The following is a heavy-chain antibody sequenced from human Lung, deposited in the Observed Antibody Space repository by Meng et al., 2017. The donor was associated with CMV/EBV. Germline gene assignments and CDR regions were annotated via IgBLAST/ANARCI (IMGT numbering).Heavy chain of an antibody. CDR1: GFRFDDYG. CDR2: IRHDGTNK. V-gene: IGHV3-30*02. Sequence: GGSLRLXCAASGFRFDDYGMHWVRQTPGKGLEWVAFIRHDGTNKFYGASVKGRFTISRDNSKSTVYLQMNSLRPEETALYYCAKDLLLFGGPNAYFDECGQGXLVTVSS. D-gene: IGHD3-16*01. J-gene: IGHJ4*02. CDR3: AKDLLLFGGPNAYFDE.